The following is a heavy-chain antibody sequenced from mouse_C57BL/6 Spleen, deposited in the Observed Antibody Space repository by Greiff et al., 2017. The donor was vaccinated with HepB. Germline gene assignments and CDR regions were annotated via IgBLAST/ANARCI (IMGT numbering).Heavy chain of an antibody. CDR3: ARERTTTVVASFDY. CDR1: GYAFSSSW. V-gene: IGHV1-82*01. Sequence: VQLQQSGPELVKPGASVKISCKASGYAFSSSWMNWVKQRPGKGLEWIGRIYPGDGDTNYNGKFKGKATLTADKSSSTAYMQLSSLTSEDSAVYFCARERTTTVVASFDYWGQGTTLTVSS. D-gene: IGHD1-1*01. J-gene: IGHJ2*01. CDR2: IYPGDGDT.